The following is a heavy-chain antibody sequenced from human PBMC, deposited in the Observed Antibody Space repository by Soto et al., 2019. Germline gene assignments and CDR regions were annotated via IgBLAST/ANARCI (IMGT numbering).Heavy chain of an antibody. J-gene: IGHJ4*02. Sequence: GGSLRLSCAASGFTFTTYNMNWVRQAPGKGLEWVSYMSTTNAIYYADSVRGRFTISRDNARNLLDLQMNSLREEDTAVYYCVRDSAWAFDFWGQGTLVTVSS. V-gene: IGHV3-48*02. CDR3: VRDSAWAFDF. D-gene: IGHD1-26*01. CDR2: MSTTNAI. CDR1: GFTFTTYN.